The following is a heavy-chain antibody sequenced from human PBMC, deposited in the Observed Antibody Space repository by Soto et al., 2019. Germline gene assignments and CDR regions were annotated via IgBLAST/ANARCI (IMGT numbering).Heavy chain of an antibody. CDR1: GYAFSNYG. D-gene: IGHD5-18*01. CDR2: ISGYNGNT. CDR3: ARDPGFGFGYSYAFAMDV. V-gene: IGHV1-18*01. J-gene: IGHJ6*02. Sequence: ASVKVSCKASGYAFSNYGISWVRQGPGQGLEWMGWISGYNGNTHYEEKVQDRIKMTTDTSTSTTYLELRSLRSDDTAVYFCARDPGFGFGYSYAFAMDVWGQGTTVTVSS.